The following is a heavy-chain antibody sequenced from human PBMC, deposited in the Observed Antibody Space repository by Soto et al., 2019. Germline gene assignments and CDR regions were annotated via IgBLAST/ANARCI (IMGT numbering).Heavy chain of an antibody. V-gene: IGHV4-34*01. Sequence: PSETLSLTCAVYGGSFSGYYWSWIRQPPGKGLEWIGEINHSGSTNYNPSLKSRVTISVDTSKNQFSLKLSSVTATDTAVYYCARVQDGGRDCSSTSCHYPFDYWGQGTLVTVYS. CDR2: INHSGST. J-gene: IGHJ4*02. D-gene: IGHD2-2*01. CDR1: GGSFSGYY. CDR3: ARVQDGGRDCSSTSCHYPFDY.